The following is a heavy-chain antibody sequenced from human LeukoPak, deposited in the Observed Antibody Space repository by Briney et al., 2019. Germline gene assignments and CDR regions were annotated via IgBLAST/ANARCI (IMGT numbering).Heavy chain of an antibody. CDR2: INHSGST. Sequence: SETLSLTCAVYGGSFSGYYWSWIRQPPGKGLEWIGEINHSGSTNYNPSLKSRVTISVDTSKNQFSLKLSSVTAADTAVYYCARPREYSGSLRVPGKRRGHFDYWGQRTLVTVSS. CDR1: GGSFSGYY. D-gene: IGHD1-26*01. J-gene: IGHJ4*02. CDR3: ARPREYSGSLRVPGKRRGHFDY. V-gene: IGHV4-34*01.